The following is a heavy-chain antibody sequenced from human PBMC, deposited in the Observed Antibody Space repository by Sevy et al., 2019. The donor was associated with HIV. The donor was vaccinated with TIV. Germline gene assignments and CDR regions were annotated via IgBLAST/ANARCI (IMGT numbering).Heavy chain of an antibody. J-gene: IGHJ4*02. D-gene: IGHD5-18*01. Sequence: GGSLRLSCAASGFTVNSNYMTWVRQAPGKGLEGVSVIHSDDTTYHADSVKDRFTISRDNFKNTLYLHMSSLRAEDTAVYYCARGKSGYGYALNYWGQGTLGTVSS. CDR3: ARGKSGYGYALNY. CDR2: IHSDDTT. CDR1: GFTVNSNY. V-gene: IGHV3-66*01.